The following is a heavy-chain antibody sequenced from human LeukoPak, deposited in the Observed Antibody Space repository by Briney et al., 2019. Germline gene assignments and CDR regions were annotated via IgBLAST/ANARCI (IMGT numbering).Heavy chain of an antibody. CDR1: GFTFSNYW. V-gene: IGHV3-7*01. J-gene: IGHJ4*02. CDR3: VRDSYTNTWHFQDKDF. Sequence: GGSLRLSCAASGFTFSNYWMTWVRQPPGKGLEWVANIRKDGSDKYYVDSVKGRFTISRDNAKNSLFLQMSSLRAEDTAVYYCVRDSYTNTWHFQDKDFWGQGTLVTVSS. D-gene: IGHD2-2*02. CDR2: IRKDGSDK.